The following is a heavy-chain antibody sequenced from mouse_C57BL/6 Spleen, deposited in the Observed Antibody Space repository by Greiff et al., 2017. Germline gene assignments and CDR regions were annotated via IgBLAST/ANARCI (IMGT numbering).Heavy chain of an antibody. J-gene: IGHJ4*01. V-gene: IGHV1-76*01. CDR2: IYPGSGNT. CDR1: GYTFTDYY. D-gene: IGHD1-1*01. CDR3: AREWATVVAHYYAMDY. Sequence: VQLQQSGAELVRPGASVKLSCKASGYTFTDYYINWVKQRPGQGLEWIARIYPGSGNTYYNEKFKGKATLTAEKSSSTAYMQRSSLTSEDSAVYFCAREWATVVAHYYAMDYWGQGTSVTVSS.